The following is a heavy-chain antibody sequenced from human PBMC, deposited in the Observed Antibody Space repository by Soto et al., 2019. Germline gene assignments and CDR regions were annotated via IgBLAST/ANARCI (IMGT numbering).Heavy chain of an antibody. J-gene: IGHJ6*02. D-gene: IGHD2-15*01. V-gene: IGHV1-69*01. CDR1: GGTFSSYA. CDR2: IIPIFGTA. CDR3: ARELGYCSGGSCLDYYYYYGMDV. Sequence: QVQLVQSGAEVKKPGSSVKVSCKASGGTFSSYAISWVRQAPGQGLEWMGGIIPIFGTANYAQKFQGRVTITADESTSTAYMELSSLRSEDTGVYYCARELGYCSGGSCLDYYYYYGMDVWGQGTTVTVSS.